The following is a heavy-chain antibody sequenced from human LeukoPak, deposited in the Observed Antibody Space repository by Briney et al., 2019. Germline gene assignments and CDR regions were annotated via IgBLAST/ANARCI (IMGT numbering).Heavy chain of an antibody. Sequence: GGSLRLSCAASAFTCSSYAMHWVRQAPGKGLEWVAVISYDGNKKYYADSVKGRFTISRDNSKTTLDLQMNSLRGEETAVYYCARDDAGSYYVIDYWGQGTLVTVSS. J-gene: IGHJ4*02. D-gene: IGHD1-26*01. CDR3: ARDDAGSYYVIDY. V-gene: IGHV3-30-3*01. CDR2: ISYDGNKK. CDR1: AFTCSSYA.